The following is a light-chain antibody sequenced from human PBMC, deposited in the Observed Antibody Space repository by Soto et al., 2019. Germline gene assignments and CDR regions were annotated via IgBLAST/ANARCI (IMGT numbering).Light chain of an antibody. J-gene: IGKJ2*01. Sequence: EIVMTQSPATLSVSPGERATLSCRASQSVSSSLAWYQQKPGQAPRLLFYGASTRATGVPARFSGSGSGTEFTLTISSLQSEDRAVYYCQQYNNWLYTFGQGTKLEIK. V-gene: IGKV3-15*01. CDR2: GAS. CDR3: QQYNNWLYT. CDR1: QSVSSS.